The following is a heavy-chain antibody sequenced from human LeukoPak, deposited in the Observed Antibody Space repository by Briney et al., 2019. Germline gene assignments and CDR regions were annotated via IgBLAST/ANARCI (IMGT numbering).Heavy chain of an antibody. J-gene: IGHJ4*02. V-gene: IGHV4-59*02. CDR3: ARDNWGSLDY. Sequence: SETLSLTCTVSGSSVSSHSWGWIRQPPGKGLEWIGYDSNNGNINYNPALKSRVTISVDTSKRQISLNLRSVTAADTAVYYCARDNWGSLDYWGQGTLVTVSS. CDR1: GSSVSSHS. CDR2: DSNNGNI. D-gene: IGHD7-27*01.